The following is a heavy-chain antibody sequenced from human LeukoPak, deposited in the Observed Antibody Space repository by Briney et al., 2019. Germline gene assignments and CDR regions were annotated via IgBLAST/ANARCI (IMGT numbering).Heavy chain of an antibody. CDR1: GFTFSSYA. Sequence: GGSLRLSCAASGFTFSSYAMNWVRQAPGKGLEWVSYISSSSNNIYYADSVKGRFTISRDNAKNSLYLQMNSLRAEDTAVYYCARDWRTMGGSWGQGALVTVSS. V-gene: IGHV3-48*03. D-gene: IGHD3-16*01. J-gene: IGHJ5*02. CDR3: ARDWRTMGGS. CDR2: ISSSSNNI.